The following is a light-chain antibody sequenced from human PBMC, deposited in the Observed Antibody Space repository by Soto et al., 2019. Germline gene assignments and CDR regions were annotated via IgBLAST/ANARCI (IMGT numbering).Light chain of an antibody. CDR1: TGAVTSGHY. CDR2: DTS. CDR3: LLYYSGPRV. J-gene: IGLJ3*02. Sequence: QAVVTQEPSLTVSPGGTVTLTCGSSTGAVTSGHYPYWFQQKPGQAPRTLIYDTSDKHSWTPARFSGSLLGGKAALTLTGAQPEDEAEYYCLLYYSGPRVFGGGTMVTVL. V-gene: IGLV7-46*01.